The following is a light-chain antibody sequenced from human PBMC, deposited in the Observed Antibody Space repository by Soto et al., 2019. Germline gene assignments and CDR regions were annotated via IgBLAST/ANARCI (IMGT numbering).Light chain of an antibody. Sequence: QSALTQPASVSGSPGQSITISCTGTSSDVGDYPYVSWYQQHPGRVPKLIIYEVTNRPSGITSRFSGSKSESTASLTISGLQAEDEADYYCSSYSATNTLVFGSGTKVTVL. CDR3: SSYSATNTLV. CDR1: SSDVGDYPY. CDR2: EVT. J-gene: IGLJ1*01. V-gene: IGLV2-14*01.